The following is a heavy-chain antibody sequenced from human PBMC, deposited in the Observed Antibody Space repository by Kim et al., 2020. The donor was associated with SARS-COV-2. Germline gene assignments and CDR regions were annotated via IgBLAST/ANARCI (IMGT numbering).Heavy chain of an antibody. D-gene: IGHD3-16*02. V-gene: IGHV3-11*05. J-gene: IGHJ6*02. CDR3: ARVGYDYVWGSYRVYYYYYGMAV. CDR2: ISSSSSYT. Sequence: GGSLRLSCAASGFTFSDYYMSWIRQAPGKGLEWVSYISSSSSYTNYADSVKGRFTISRDNAKNSLYLQMNSLRAEDTAVYYCARVGYDYVWGSYRVYYYYYGMAVGGQGTTGTVSS. CDR1: GFTFSDYY.